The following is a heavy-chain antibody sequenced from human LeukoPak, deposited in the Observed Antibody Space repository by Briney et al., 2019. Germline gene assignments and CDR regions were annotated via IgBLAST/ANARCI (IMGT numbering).Heavy chain of an antibody. CDR1: VYTFTGYY. V-gene: IGHV1-2*02. CDR3: ATVVVPAAAWFDP. Sequence: ASVKVSCKASVYTFTGYYMHWVRQAPGQGLEWMGWINPNSGGTNYAQKFQGRVTMTRDTSISTAYMELSRLRSDDTAVYYCATVVVPAAAWFDPWGQGSLVTVSS. CDR2: INPNSGGT. D-gene: IGHD2-2*01. J-gene: IGHJ5*02.